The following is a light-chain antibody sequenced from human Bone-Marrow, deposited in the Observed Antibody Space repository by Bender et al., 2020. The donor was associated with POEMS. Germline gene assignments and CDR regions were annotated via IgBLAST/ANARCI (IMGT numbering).Light chain of an antibody. V-gene: IGLV3-25*03. CDR2: KDV. J-gene: IGLJ3*02. CDR3: QSADSSGVYWV. Sequence: SYELTQPPSVSVSPGQTASITCSGANLGDEFASWYQQRPGQPPVLVIYKDVERPSGIPERFAASSSGTTVTLTISGVKAEDEADYYCQSADSSGVYWVFGGGTKLTVL. CDR1: NLGDEF.